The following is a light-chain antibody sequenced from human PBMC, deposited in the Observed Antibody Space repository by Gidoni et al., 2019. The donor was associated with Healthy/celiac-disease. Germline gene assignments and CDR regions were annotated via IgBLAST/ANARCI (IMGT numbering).Light chain of an antibody. Sequence: EIVFTQSPGTLSLSPGERATLSCRASQSVSSSYLAWYQQKPGQAPRLLIDGASSRATGIPDRFSGSGSGTDFTLTISRLDPEDFAVYYCQQYGSPWTFGQGTKVEIK. CDR3: QQYGSPWT. V-gene: IGKV3-20*01. CDR1: QSVSSSY. J-gene: IGKJ1*01. CDR2: GAS.